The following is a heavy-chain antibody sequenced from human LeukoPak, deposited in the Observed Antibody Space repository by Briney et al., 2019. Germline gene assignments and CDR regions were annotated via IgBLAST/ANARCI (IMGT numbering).Heavy chain of an antibody. D-gene: IGHD6-13*01. CDR3: ASGAAAGIDY. J-gene: IGHJ4*02. CDR2: TYYSGST. V-gene: IGHV4-59*01. CDR1: GGSISSYY. Sequence: PSETLSLTCTVSGGSISSYYWSWIRQPPGKGLEWIGYTYYSGSTNYNPSLKSRVTISVDTSKNQFSLKLSSVTAADTAVYYCASGAAAGIDYWGQGTLVTVSS.